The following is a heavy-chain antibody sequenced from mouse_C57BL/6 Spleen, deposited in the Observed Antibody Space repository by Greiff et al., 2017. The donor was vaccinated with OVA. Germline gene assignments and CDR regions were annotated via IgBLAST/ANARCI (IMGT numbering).Heavy chain of an antibody. CDR3: ARDGSYGYFDY. CDR2: IDPNSGGT. Sequence: QVQLQQPGAELVKPGASVKLSCKASGYTFTSYWMHWVKQRPGRGLEWIGRIDPNSGGTKYNEQFKSKATLTVDNPSSTAYLQLSRLTSEYSAIYYCARDGSYGYFDYWGQGTTLTVSS. D-gene: IGHD1-1*01. CDR1: GYTFTSYW. J-gene: IGHJ2*01. V-gene: IGHV1-72*01.